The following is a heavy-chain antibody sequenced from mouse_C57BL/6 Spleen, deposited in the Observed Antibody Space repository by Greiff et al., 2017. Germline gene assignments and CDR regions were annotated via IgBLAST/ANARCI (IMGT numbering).Heavy chain of an antibody. D-gene: IGHD2-5*01. Sequence: VQLQQSGTVLARPGASVKMSCKTSGYTFTSYWMHWVKQRPGQGLEWIGAIYPGNSDTSYNQKFKGKAKLTAVTSASTAYMELSSLTNEDSAVYYCTRPCYSNYVAMDYWGQGTSVTVSS. CDR1: GYTFTSYW. J-gene: IGHJ4*01. CDR3: TRPCYSNYVAMDY. V-gene: IGHV1-5*01. CDR2: IYPGNSDT.